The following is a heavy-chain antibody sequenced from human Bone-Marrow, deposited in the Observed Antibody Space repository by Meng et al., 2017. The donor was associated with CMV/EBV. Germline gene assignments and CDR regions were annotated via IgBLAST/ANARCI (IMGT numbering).Heavy chain of an antibody. CDR1: YG. CDR3: ARVSVGLWFGELLSYYYGMDV. V-gene: IGHV1-18*01. J-gene: IGHJ6*02. CDR2: ISAYNGNT. D-gene: IGHD3-10*01. Sequence: YGISWVRQAPGQGLEWMGWISAYNGNTNYAQKLQGRVTMTTDTSTSTAYMELRSLRSDDTAVYYCARVSVGLWFGELLSYYYGMDVWGQGTTVTVSS.